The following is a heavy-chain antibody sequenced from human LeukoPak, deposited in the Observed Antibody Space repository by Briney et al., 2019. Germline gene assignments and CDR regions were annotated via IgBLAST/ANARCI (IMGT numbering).Heavy chain of an antibody. CDR2: INPNSGVT. J-gene: IGHJ5*02. CDR3: ARTVTTNWFDP. Sequence: ASVKVSCKASGYTFTGYYIHWVRQAPGQGLGWMGWINPNSGVTDYEQKFQGRVTMTRDTSITTAYMELSRLRSDDTAVYFCARTVTTNWFDPWGQGTLVTVSS. CDR1: GYTFTGYY. D-gene: IGHD4-17*01. V-gene: IGHV1-2*02.